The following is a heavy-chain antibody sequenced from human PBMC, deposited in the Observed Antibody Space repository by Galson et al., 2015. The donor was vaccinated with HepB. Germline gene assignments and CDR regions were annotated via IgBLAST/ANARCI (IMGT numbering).Heavy chain of an antibody. CDR3: AKDLALYYYGSGSYPDY. D-gene: IGHD3-10*01. J-gene: IGHJ4*02. V-gene: IGHV3-23*01. CDR1: GFTLSSYA. CDR2: ISGSGGST. Sequence: SLRLSCAASGFTLSSYAMSWVRQAPGKGLEWVSAISGSGGSTYYADSVKGRFTISRDNSKNTLYLQMNSLRAEDTAVYYCAKDLALYYYGSGSYPDYWGQGTLVTVSS.